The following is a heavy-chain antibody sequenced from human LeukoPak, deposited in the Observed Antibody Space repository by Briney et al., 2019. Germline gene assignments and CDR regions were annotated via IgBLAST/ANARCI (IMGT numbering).Heavy chain of an antibody. CDR3: ARESRYYDFWSGYHYYYYYMDV. Sequence: SETLSLTCTVSGGSISSSSYYWGWIRQPTGKGLEWIGSIYYSGSTYYNPSLKSRVTISVDTSKNQFSLKLSSVTAADTAVYYCARESRYYDFWSGYHYYYYYMDVWGKGTTVTVSS. J-gene: IGHJ6*03. CDR2: IYYSGST. D-gene: IGHD3-3*01. CDR1: GGSISSSSYY. V-gene: IGHV4-39*07.